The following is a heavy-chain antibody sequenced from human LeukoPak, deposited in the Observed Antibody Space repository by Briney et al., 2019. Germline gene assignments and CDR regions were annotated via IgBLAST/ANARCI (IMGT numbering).Heavy chain of an antibody. CDR1: GFTFTSYA. Sequence: GESLRLSCAAAGFTFTSYAMSWVRQAPGKGLEWVSSFSGSANSTYYAASVKGRFTISRDNSKDTLFLQMNSLRAEDTAIYHCAKATYSSSWNLYFDYWGQGTLVTVSS. D-gene: IGHD6-13*01. CDR3: AKATYSSSWNLYFDY. V-gene: IGHV3-23*01. CDR2: FSGSANST. J-gene: IGHJ4*02.